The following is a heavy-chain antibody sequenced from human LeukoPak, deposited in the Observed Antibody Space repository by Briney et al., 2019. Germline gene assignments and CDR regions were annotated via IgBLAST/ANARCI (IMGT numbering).Heavy chain of an antibody. Sequence: GGSLRLSCAASGFTFSSYGMHWVRQAPGKGLEWVVVIWYDGSNKYYADSVKGRFTISRDNSKNTLYLQMNSLRAEDTAVYYCARDRDFPFDYWGQGTLVTVSS. CDR2: IWYDGSNK. CDR1: GFTFSSYG. D-gene: IGHD3-10*01. J-gene: IGHJ4*02. V-gene: IGHV3-33*01. CDR3: ARDRDFPFDY.